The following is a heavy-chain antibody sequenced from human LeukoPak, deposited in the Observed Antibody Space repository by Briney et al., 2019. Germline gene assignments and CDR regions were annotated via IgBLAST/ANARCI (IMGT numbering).Heavy chain of an antibody. Sequence: SETLSLTCAVYGGSFSGYYWSWIRQPPGKGLEWIGEINHSGSTNYNPSLKSRVTISVDTSKNQFSLKLSSVTAADTAVYYCASLWFGESPNWFDPWGQGTLVTVSS. V-gene: IGHV4-34*01. CDR1: GGSFSGYY. CDR3: ASLWFGESPNWFDP. J-gene: IGHJ5*02. CDR2: INHSGST. D-gene: IGHD3-10*01.